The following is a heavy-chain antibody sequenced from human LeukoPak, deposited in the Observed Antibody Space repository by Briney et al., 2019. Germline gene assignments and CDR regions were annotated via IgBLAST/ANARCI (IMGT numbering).Heavy chain of an antibody. J-gene: IGHJ4*02. V-gene: IGHV3-23*01. CDR3: TKDRRQWVVPYFDS. Sequence: GGSLRLSCAASGFTFSTYAMSWVRHTPGKGLEWVSGISSGGNTQYTDSVKGRFTVSRDNSKNTLHLQMDSLRAEDTAIYYCTKDRRQWVVPYFDSWGQGTVVTVSS. CDR2: ISSGGNT. CDR1: GFTFSTYA. D-gene: IGHD6-19*01.